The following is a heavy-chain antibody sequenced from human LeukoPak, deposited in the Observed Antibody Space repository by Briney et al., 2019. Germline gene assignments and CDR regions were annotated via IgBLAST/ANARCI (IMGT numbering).Heavy chain of an antibody. J-gene: IGHJ6*03. D-gene: IGHD6-25*01. CDR2: IYHSGTT. CDR3: ARQGGSSGPYYYYYMDV. V-gene: IGHV4-38-2*01. CDR1: GYSISSGYY. Sequence: SETLSLTCAVSGYSISSGYYWGWFWQPPGKGLEWIGCIYHSGTTYYNPSLRSRVTISVDTSKNQFSLKLSSVTAADTAVYYCARQGGSSGPYYYYYMDVWGKGTTVTVSS.